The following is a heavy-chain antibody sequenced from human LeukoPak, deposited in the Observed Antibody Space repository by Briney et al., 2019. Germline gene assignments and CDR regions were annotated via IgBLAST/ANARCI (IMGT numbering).Heavy chain of an antibody. Sequence: PGGSLRLSCAAAGFTFRNYWMKWVRQAPGKGREWVANIKQDGGEKNYVDSVKGRFNISRDNAKNSLYLQMNSLKTEDTALYYCARALYCSDTSCYRGLDYWGQGTLVTVSS. CDR3: ARALYCSDTSCYRGLDY. J-gene: IGHJ4*02. CDR2: IKQDGGEK. CDR1: GFTFRNYW. V-gene: IGHV3-7*03. D-gene: IGHD2-2*01.